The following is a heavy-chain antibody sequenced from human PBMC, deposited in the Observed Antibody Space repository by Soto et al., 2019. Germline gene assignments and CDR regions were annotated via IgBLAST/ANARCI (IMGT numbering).Heavy chain of an antibody. Sequence: TSETLSLTCTVSGGSISSGGYYWSWIRQHPGKGLEWIGYIYYSGSTYYNPSLKSRVTISVDTSKNQFSLKLSSVTAADTAVYYCARATYYYGSGSSVDWYYGMDVWGQGTTVTVSS. V-gene: IGHV4-31*03. J-gene: IGHJ6*02. CDR1: GGSISSGGYY. CDR3: ARATYYYGSGSSVDWYYGMDV. CDR2: IYYSGST. D-gene: IGHD3-10*01.